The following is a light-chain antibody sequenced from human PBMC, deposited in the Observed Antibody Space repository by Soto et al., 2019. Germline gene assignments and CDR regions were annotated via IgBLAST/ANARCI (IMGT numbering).Light chain of an antibody. CDR3: CSYAGSYTFYV. J-gene: IGLJ1*01. V-gene: IGLV2-11*01. CDR2: DVT. CDR1: KSDVGGYNY. Sequence: QCELTHPRPVSGSPGQTVTTSCTRTKSDVGGYNYVSWYQQHPGKVPKLMIYDVTKRPSGVPDRFSGSKSGNTASLTISGLRPDDEADYYCCSYAGSYTFYVFGTGTKVTVL.